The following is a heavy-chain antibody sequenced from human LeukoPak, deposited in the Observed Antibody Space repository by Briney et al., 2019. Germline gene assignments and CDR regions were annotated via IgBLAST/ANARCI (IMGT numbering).Heavy chain of an antibody. D-gene: IGHD2/OR15-2a*01. CDR1: GFTFNNNA. CDR2: INGGGDAT. V-gene: IGHV3-23*01. J-gene: IGHJ3*01. CDR3: AMCTAIFYANAFDV. Sequence: GGSLRLSCTASGFTFNNNAMSWVRQAPGKGLEWVSAINGGGDATEYTDSVKGRFTISRDNSKNTLYLQMNSLRPEDTAVYYCAMCTAIFYANAFDVWSQVTLLNVSS.